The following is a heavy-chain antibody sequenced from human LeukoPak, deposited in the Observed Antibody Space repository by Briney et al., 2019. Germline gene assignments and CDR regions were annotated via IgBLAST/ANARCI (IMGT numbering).Heavy chain of an antibody. CDR3: ASQHYARFDP. J-gene: IGHJ5*02. Sequence: GGSLRLSCAASGFTFSSYWMSWVRQAPGKGLEWVANIKQDGSEKYYVDSLRGRFTISRDNARNSLFLQMNNLRVEDTAVYYCASQHYARFDPWGQGTLVTVSS. D-gene: IGHD3-16*01. V-gene: IGHV3-7*01. CDR1: GFTFSSYW. CDR2: IKQDGSEK.